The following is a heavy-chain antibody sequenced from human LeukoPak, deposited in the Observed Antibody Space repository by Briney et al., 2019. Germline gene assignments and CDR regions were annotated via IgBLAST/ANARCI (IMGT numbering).Heavy chain of an antibody. CDR3: ARHYYGPYYFDY. CDR2: IYYSGST. V-gene: IGHV4-39*01. Sequence: WIRQPPGKGLEWIGSIYYSGSTYYNPSLKSRVTISVDTSKNQFSLKLSSVTAADTAVYYCARHYYGPYYFDYWGQGTLVTVSS. J-gene: IGHJ4*02. D-gene: IGHD3-22*01.